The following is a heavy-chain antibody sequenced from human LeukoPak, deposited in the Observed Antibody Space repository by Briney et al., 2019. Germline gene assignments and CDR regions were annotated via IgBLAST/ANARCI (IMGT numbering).Heavy chain of an antibody. V-gene: IGHV3-23*01. Sequence: GGSLRLSCAASGFSFSSYAMSWVRQAPGKGLEWVSSASGSGGSTNYSDSVKGRFTISRDNSKNTLYLQMNSLRGEDTAIYYCTKGQSGTSFDPCGQGTPVTVSS. J-gene: IGHJ5*02. CDR2: ASGSGGST. CDR3: TKGQSGTSFDP. D-gene: IGHD1-7*01. CDR1: GFSFSSYA.